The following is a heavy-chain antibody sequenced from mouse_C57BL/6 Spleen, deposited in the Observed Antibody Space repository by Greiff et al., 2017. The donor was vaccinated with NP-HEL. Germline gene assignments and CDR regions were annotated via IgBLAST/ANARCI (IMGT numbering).Heavy chain of an antibody. D-gene: IGHD4-1*01. CDR1: GYTFTDYY. CDR3: APNQNWAFDY. CDR2: IYPGSGNT. V-gene: IGHV1-84*01. Sequence: QVQLQQSGPELVKPGASVKISCKASGYTFTDYYINWVKQRPGQGLEWIGGIYPGSGNTKYNEKFKGKATLTVDTSSSTAYMQLSSLTSEDSAVYFCAPNQNWAFDYWGQGTTLTVSS. J-gene: IGHJ2*01.